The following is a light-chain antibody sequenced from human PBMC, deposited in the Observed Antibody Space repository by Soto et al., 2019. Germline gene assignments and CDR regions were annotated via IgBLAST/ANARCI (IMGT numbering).Light chain of an antibody. CDR1: YSNIGNNY. CDR3: GTWDSSLSSWV. J-gene: IGLJ3*02. Sequence: QSVLTQPPSVSAAPGQRVTISCSGNYSNIGNNYVSWYQQFPGTAPKLLIYDNNKRPSGTPDRFSGSKSGTSATLGITGLQTGDEADYYCGTWDSSLSSWVFGGGTKLTVL. CDR2: DNN. V-gene: IGLV1-51*01.